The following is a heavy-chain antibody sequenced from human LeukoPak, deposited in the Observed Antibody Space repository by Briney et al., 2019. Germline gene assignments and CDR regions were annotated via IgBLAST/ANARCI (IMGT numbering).Heavy chain of an antibody. D-gene: IGHD3-3*01. J-gene: IGHJ4*02. Sequence: PSETLSLTCAVYGGSFSGYYWSWIRQPPGKGLEWIGEINHSGSTNYNPSLESRVTISVDTSKNQFSLKLSSVTAADTAVYYCARAGWSGYPVGSVGRPFDYWGQGTLVTVSS. CDR3: ARAGWSGYPVGSVGRPFDY. V-gene: IGHV4-34*01. CDR1: GGSFSGYY. CDR2: INHSGST.